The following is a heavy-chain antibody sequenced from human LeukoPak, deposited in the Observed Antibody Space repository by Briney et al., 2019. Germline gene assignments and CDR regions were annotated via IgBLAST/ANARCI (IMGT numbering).Heavy chain of an antibody. Sequence: PSETLSLTCAVYGGSFSGYYWSWIRQPPGKWLEWIGEINHSGSTNYNPSLKSRVTISVDTSKNQFSLKLSSVTAADTAVYYCAARRLRPGATRRFDYWGQGTLVTVSS. V-gene: IGHV4-34*01. D-gene: IGHD1-26*01. CDR1: GGSFSGYY. J-gene: IGHJ4*02. CDR2: INHSGST. CDR3: AARRLRPGATRRFDY.